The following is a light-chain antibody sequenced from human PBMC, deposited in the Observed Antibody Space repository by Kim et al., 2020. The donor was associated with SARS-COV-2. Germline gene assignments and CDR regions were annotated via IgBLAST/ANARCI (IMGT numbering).Light chain of an antibody. CDR2: KAS. CDR1: QSISNW. CDR3: QHSYSYPYT. Sequence: SASVGDRVTITGRASQSISNWLAWYQQKPGKVPKVLIYKASNLENGVPSRFSGSGYGTEFTLTISSLQPDDFATYYCQHSYSYPYTFGQGTKLEI. V-gene: IGKV1-5*03. J-gene: IGKJ2*01.